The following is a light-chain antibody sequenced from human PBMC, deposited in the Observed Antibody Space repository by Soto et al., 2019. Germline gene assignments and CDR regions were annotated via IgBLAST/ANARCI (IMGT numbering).Light chain of an antibody. CDR1: SSDVGNYNY. CDR3: SSYTSSTTLYV. V-gene: IGLV2-14*03. J-gene: IGLJ1*01. CDR2: DVS. Sequence: QSALTQPASVSGCPGQSITISCTGASSDVGNYNYVSWYQQHPGKAPKLIIYDVSNRPSGVSNRFSGSKSGNTASLTISGLQAEDEADYYCSSYTSSTTLYVFGTGTKVTVL.